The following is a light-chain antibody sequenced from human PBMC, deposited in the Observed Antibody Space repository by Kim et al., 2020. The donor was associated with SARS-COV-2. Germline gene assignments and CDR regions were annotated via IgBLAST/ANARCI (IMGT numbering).Light chain of an antibody. CDR1: QSVSSY. CDR2: DAS. J-gene: IGKJ4*01. CDR3: QQRSSWPSHT. V-gene: IGKV3-11*01. Sequence: PGETATLSCRASQSVSSYLAWFQQKPDQAPRLLIYDASNRAAGIPARFSGSGSGTDFTLTISSLEPEDFAVYYCQQRSSWPSHTFGGGTKVDIK.